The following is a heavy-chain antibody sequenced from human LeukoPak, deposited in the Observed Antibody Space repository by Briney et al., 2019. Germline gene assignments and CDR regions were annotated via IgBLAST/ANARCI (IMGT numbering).Heavy chain of an antibody. V-gene: IGHV1-69*01. CDR1: GGTFSSYA. J-gene: IGHJ6*02. Sequence: ASVKVSRKASGGTFSSYAISWVRQAPGQGLEWMGGIIPIFGTANYAQKFQGRVTITADESTSTAYMELSSLRSEDTAVYYCARDPGTYYGMDVWGQGTTVTVSS. CDR2: IIPIFGTA. CDR3: ARDPGTYYGMDV.